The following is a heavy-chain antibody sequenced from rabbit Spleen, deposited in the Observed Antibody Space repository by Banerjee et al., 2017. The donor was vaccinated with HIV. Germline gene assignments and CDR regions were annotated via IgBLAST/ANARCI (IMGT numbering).Heavy chain of an antibody. V-gene: IGHV1S47*01. J-gene: IGHJ4*01. D-gene: IGHD4-1*01. CDR3: VREVAAKFNL. Sequence: QEQLVESGGGLVQPGGSLKLSCKASGFDFSTYGVSWVRQAPGKGLEWIGYIDPVFGITYHASWVNGRFTISSHNAQNTLYLQLNSLTAADTATYFCVREVAAKFNLWGPGTLVTVS. CDR2: IDPVFGIT. CDR1: GFDFSTYG.